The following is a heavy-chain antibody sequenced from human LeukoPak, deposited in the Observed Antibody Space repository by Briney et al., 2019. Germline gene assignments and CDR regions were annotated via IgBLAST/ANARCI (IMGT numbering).Heavy chain of an antibody. CDR2: ISSSSSYI. V-gene: IGHV3-21*01. D-gene: IGHD1-26*01. J-gene: IGHJ4*02. CDR1: GFTFSSYS. Sequence: PGGSLRLSCAASGFTFSSYSMNWVRQAPGKGLEWVSSISSSSSYIYYVDSVKGRFTISRDNAKNSLYLQMNSLRAEDTAVYYCARDRGATSFDYWGQGTLVTVSS. CDR3: ARDRGATSFDY.